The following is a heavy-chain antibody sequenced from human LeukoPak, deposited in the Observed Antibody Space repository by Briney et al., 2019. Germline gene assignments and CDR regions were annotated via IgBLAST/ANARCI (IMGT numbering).Heavy chain of an antibody. CDR2: ISSSGSTI. V-gene: IGHV3-11*01. D-gene: IGHD3-10*01. J-gene: IGHJ4*02. CDR1: GFTFSDYY. CDR3: AREGHYGSTADY. Sequence: PGGSLRLSCGASGFTFSDYYMSWIRHAPGKGLEWVSYISSSGSTIYYADSVKGRFTISRDNAKNSLYLQMNSLRAEDTAVYYCAREGHYGSTADYWGQGTLVTVSS.